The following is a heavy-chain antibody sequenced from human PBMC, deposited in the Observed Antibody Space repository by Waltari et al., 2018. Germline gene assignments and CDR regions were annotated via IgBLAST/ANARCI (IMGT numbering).Heavy chain of an antibody. CDR3: ARGLRDIGTRGYYYYYYGMDV. Sequence: QVQLQQWGAGLLKPSETLSLTCAVYGGSFSGYYWSWLRQPPGKGLAWIGEINHSGSTNYNPSLKSRVTISVDTSKNQFSLKLSSVTAADTAVYYCARGLRDIGTRGYYYYYYGMDVWGQGTTVTVSS. V-gene: IGHV4-34*01. CDR1: GGSFSGYY. D-gene: IGHD5-12*01. CDR2: INHSGST. J-gene: IGHJ6*02.